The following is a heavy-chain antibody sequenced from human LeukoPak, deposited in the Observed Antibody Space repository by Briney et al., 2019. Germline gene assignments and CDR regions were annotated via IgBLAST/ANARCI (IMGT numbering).Heavy chain of an antibody. CDR3: ARVVVVTAIRYYFDY. Sequence: SETLSLTCAVYGGSFSGYYWSWIRQPPGKGLEWIGEINHSGSTNYNPSLKSRVTISADTSKNQFSLKLSSVTAADTAVYYCARVVVVTAIRYYFDYWGQGTLVTVSS. J-gene: IGHJ4*02. V-gene: IGHV4-34*01. CDR2: INHSGST. D-gene: IGHD2-21*02. CDR1: GGSFSGYY.